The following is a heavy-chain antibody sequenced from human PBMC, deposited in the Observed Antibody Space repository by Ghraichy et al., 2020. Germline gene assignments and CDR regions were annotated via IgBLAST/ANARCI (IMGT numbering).Heavy chain of an antibody. J-gene: IGHJ5*02. CDR1: GFAFSSYA. V-gene: IGHV3-23*01. D-gene: IGHD6-13*01. CDR2: ISGNGDTT. CDR3: AKLTNIIAVAGVGSWFDP. Sequence: GSLRLSCAASGFAFSSYAMSWVRQAPRKGLEWVSGISGNGDTTYYADSVKGRFTISRDNSMATLYLQMNSLRAEDTAVYYCAKLTNIIAVAGVGSWFDPWGQGTLVTVAS.